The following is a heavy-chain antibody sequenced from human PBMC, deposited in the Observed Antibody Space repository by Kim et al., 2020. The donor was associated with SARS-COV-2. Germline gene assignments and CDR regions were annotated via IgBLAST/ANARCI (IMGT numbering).Heavy chain of an antibody. CDR3: ARTYNWNYFDY. J-gene: IGHJ4*02. CDR2: ST. D-gene: IGHD1-1*01. Sequence: STHYHPSLKSRVTISVDTSKNQFSLKLSSVTAADTAVYYCARTYNWNYFDYWGQGTLVTVSS. V-gene: IGHV4-59*01.